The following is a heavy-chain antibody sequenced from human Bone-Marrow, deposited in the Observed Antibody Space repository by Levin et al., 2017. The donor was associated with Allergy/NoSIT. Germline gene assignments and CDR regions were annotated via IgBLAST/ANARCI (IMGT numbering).Heavy chain of an antibody. CDR1: GFTFSNYW. CDR3: ARGGHRIAAGAHFEY. CDR2: INDDGRSS. D-gene: IGHD6-13*01. Sequence: GESLKISCVASGFTFSNYWMHWVRQAPGKGLVWVSCINDDGRSSSYADAVKGRITISRDNANNTLFLQMNSLRVEDTAVYYCARGGHRIAAGAHFEYWGQGTLATVSS. J-gene: IGHJ4*02. V-gene: IGHV3-74*01.